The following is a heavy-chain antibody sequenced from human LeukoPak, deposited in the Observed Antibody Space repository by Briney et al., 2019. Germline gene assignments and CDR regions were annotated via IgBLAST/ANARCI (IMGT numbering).Heavy chain of an antibody. CDR1: GFTFSSYS. Sequence: PGGSLRLSCAASGFTFSSYSMDWVRQAPGKGLEWVSSISSSSSYIYYVDSVKGRFTISRDNAKHSLYLQMNGLRAEDTAVYYCARVGSSWVTVFDYWGQGTLVTVSS. CDR2: ISSSSSYI. CDR3: ARVGSSWVTVFDY. V-gene: IGHV3-21*01. J-gene: IGHJ4*02. D-gene: IGHD6-13*01.